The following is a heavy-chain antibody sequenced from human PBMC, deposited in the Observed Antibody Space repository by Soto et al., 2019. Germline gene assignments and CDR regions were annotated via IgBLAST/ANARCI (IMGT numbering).Heavy chain of an antibody. CDR1: AFTFSTYW. V-gene: IGHV3-23*01. Sequence: GGSLRLSCAASAFTFSTYWMSWVRQAPGKGLEWVSGISGSGGSTYYADSVKGRLTISRDNSKNTLYLQMNSLRAEDTAVYHCARYLTAVGATSPFDYWGQGALVTVSS. CDR2: ISGSGGST. CDR3: ARYLTAVGATSPFDY. D-gene: IGHD1-26*01. J-gene: IGHJ4*02.